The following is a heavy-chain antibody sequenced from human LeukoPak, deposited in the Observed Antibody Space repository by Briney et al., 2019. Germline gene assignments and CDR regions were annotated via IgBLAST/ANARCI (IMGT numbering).Heavy chain of an antibody. CDR3: ARRGYISGWDY. J-gene: IGHJ4*02. Sequence: GESLKISCKASGYSFTNSWIGWVRQMPGKGLEWMGIIYPGDSDTRYSPSFQGQVTISADKSISTAYLQWSSLKASDTAMYYCARRGYISGWDYWGQGTLVTVSS. D-gene: IGHD6-19*01. V-gene: IGHV5-51*01. CDR1: GYSFTNSW. CDR2: IYPGDSDT.